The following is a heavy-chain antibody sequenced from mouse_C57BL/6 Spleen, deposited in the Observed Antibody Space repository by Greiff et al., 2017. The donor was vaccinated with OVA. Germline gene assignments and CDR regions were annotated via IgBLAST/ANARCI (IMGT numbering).Heavy chain of an antibody. CDR1: GYTFTSYW. V-gene: IGHV1-50*01. CDR3: ACEYGSSGGFAY. D-gene: IGHD1-1*01. J-gene: IGHJ3*01. Sequence: VQLQQPGAELVKPGASVKLSCKASGYTFTSYWMQWVKQRPGQGLEWIGEIDPSDSNTNYNQKFKGKATLTVDTSSSTAYMQLSSLTSEDSAVYYCACEYGSSGGFAYWGQGTLVTVSA. CDR2: IDPSDSNT.